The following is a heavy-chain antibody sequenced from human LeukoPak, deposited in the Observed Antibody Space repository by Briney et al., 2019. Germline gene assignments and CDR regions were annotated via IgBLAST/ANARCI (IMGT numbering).Heavy chain of an antibody. CDR3: AKASSTSPLSAFDY. Sequence: GGSLRLSCAASGFTFSSYGMHWVRQAPGKGLEWVAFIRYDGSDKYYADSVKGRFTISRDNSKNTLYLQMNSLRAEDTAMYYCAKASSTSPLSAFDYWGQGSLVTVSS. CDR2: IRYDGSDK. V-gene: IGHV3-30*02. J-gene: IGHJ4*02. D-gene: IGHD6-6*01. CDR1: GFTFSSYG.